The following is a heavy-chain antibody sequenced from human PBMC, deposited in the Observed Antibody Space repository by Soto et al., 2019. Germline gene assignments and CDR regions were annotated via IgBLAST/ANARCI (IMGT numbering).Heavy chain of an antibody. Sequence: SETLSLTCTVSGGSLSSSSYYWGWIRQPPGKGLEWIGSIYYSGSTYYNPSLKSRVTISVDTSKNQFSLKLSSVTAADTAVYYCAREGMTTVTTDDYWGQGTLVTVSS. J-gene: IGHJ4*02. V-gene: IGHV4-39*01. CDR1: GGSLSSSSYY. CDR2: IYYSGST. CDR3: AREGMTTVTTDDY. D-gene: IGHD4-17*01.